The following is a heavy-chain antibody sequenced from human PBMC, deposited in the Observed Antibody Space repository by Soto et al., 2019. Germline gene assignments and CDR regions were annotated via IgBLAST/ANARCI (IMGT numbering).Heavy chain of an antibody. CDR1: GFTFSSYA. J-gene: IGHJ4*02. D-gene: IGHD6-6*01. Sequence: GGSLRLSCAASGFTFSSYAMSWVRQAPGKGLEWVSAISGSGGSTYYADSVKGRFTISRDNSKNTLYLQMNSLRAEDTAVYYCANSPTNPLNIAARPTYYFDYWGQGTLVTVSS. CDR2: ISGSGGST. CDR3: ANSPTNPLNIAARPTYYFDY. V-gene: IGHV3-23*01.